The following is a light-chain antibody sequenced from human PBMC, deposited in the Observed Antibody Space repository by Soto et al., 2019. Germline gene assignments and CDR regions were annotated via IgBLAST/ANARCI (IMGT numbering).Light chain of an antibody. CDR1: SGDVGGYYY. V-gene: IGLV2-14*01. CDR3: SSYTAGGTI. CDR2: EVS. Sequence: QSALTQPASVSWSPGQSITISCTGTSGDVGGYYYFSWYQQLPGKAPKLMISEVSNRPSGVSNRFSGSKSGNTASLTISGLQAEDEADYYCSSYTAGGTIFGTGTKVTVL. J-gene: IGLJ1*01.